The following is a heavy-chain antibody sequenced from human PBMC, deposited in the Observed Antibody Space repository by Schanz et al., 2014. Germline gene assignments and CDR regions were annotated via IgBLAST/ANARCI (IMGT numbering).Heavy chain of an antibody. J-gene: IGHJ1*01. D-gene: IGHD5-12*01. Sequence: EVQLVESGGGLIQPGGSLRLSCAVSGFTVNTNYMSWVRQAPGKGLEWISSMYINSGSTKYADSVKGRFSISRDSSKNTLLLQLNRMSAEDTDVYFCARDGGRDGYNWAFDVWGQGTLVTVSS. CDR3: ARDGGRDGYNWAFDV. CDR1: GFTVNTNY. V-gene: IGHV3-53*01. CDR2: MYINSGST.